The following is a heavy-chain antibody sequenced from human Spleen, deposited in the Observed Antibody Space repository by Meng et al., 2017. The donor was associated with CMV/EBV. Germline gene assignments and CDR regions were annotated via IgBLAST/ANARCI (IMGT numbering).Heavy chain of an antibody. V-gene: IGHV1-69*16. J-gene: IGHJ6*02. Sequence: FSTASGGTFSSNSINWVRQAPGQGLEWMGGIIASLDTTNYAQKFQGRVTITTDESTSTAYMELSSLRSEDTAVYYCARDPRSRGHGGMDVWGQGTTVTVSS. D-gene: IGHD2-2*01. CDR1: GGTFSSNS. CDR3: ARDPRSRGHGGMDV. CDR2: IIASLDTT.